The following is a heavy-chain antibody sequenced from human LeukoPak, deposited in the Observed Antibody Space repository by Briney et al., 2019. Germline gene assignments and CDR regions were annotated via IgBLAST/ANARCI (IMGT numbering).Heavy chain of an antibody. CDR1: GFTFSDFA. CDR3: AKESLVVIESYFDN. J-gene: IGHJ4*02. Sequence: GGSLRLSCVVSGFTFSDFAMSWVRRAPGKGLEWFSAITGSGETKYYADSVKGRFTMSRDNSKNTLYLQMNSLRDEDTAEYFCAKESLVVIESYFDNWGQGTLVTVSS. V-gene: IGHV3-23*01. CDR2: ITGSGETK. D-gene: IGHD3-22*01.